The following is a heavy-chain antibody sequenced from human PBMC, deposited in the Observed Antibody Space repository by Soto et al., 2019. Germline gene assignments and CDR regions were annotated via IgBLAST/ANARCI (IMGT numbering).Heavy chain of an antibody. CDR1: GGSISSSSFH. D-gene: IGHD6-13*01. Sequence: PSETLSLTCTVSGGSISSSSFHWGWIRKPPGKGLEWIGSIYSSGSTYYSPSLKSRVTISVDTSKNQFSLKLSSVTAADTAVYYCARRERAAGTDWWFDPWGQGTLVTVSS. J-gene: IGHJ5*02. CDR2: IYSSGST. V-gene: IGHV4-39*01. CDR3: ARRERAAGTDWWFDP.